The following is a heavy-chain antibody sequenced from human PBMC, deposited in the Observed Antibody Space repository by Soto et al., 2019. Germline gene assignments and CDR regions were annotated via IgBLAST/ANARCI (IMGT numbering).Heavy chain of an antibody. D-gene: IGHD5-18*01. Sequence: QVQLVESGGGVVQPGRSLRLSCAASGFTFSSYAMHWVRQAPGKGLEWVAVISYDGSNKYYADSVKGRFTISRDNSKNXXYLQMNSLGAEDTAVYYCARDPLWGTAMVLWYFDLWGRGTLVTVSS. CDR3: ARDPLWGTAMVLWYFDL. J-gene: IGHJ2*01. CDR1: GFTFSSYA. CDR2: ISYDGSNK. V-gene: IGHV3-30-3*01.